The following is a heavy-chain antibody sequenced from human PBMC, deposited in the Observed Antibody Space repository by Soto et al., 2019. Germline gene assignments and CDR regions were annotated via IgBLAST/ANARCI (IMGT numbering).Heavy chain of an antibody. V-gene: IGHV3-7*01. Sequence: GGSLRLSCTASGFTFTNYWMNWVRQAPGKGLEWVANIKQDGGEKYYVDSVKGRFTISRDNAKNSLYLQMNSLRAEDTAMYFCAKGMAVAANWFDSWGQGTLVTVSS. CDR3: AKGMAVAANWFDS. CDR2: IKQDGGEK. J-gene: IGHJ5*01. CDR1: GFTFTNYW. D-gene: IGHD6-19*01.